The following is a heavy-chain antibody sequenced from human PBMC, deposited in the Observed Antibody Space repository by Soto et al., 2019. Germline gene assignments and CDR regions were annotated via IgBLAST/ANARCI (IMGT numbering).Heavy chain of an antibody. J-gene: IGHJ4*02. CDR2: ISSDGSST. D-gene: IGHD6-19*01. CDR1: GFTFSTYW. V-gene: IGHV3-74*01. Sequence: GGSLRLSCAASGFTFSTYWMHWVRQAPGKGLVWVSRISSDGSSTSYADSVKGRFTISRDNAKNTLYLQVNSLRAEDTAVYYCASGGWYGSNWGQGTLVTVSS. CDR3: ASGGWYGSN.